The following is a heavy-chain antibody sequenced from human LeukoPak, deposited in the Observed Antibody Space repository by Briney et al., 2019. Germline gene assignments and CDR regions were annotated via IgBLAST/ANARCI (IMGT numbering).Heavy chain of an antibody. J-gene: IGHJ4*02. CDR3: ARASAPEGSDY. CDR2: ISSSSSTI. D-gene: IGHD2-2*01. CDR1: GFTFGSYS. Sequence: GGSLRLSCAASGFTFGSYSMNWVRQAPGKGLEWVSYISSSSSTIYYADSVKGRFTISRDNAKNSLYLQMNSLRAEDTAVYYCARASAPEGSDYWGQGTLVTVSS. V-gene: IGHV3-48*04.